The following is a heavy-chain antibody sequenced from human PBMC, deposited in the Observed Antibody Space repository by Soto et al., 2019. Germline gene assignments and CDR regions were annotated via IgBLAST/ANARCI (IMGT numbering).Heavy chain of an antibody. CDR3: ARSQGSSTSLEIYYYYYYGMDV. Sequence: QVQLVQSGAEVKKPGSSVKVSCKASGGTFSSYAISWVRQAPGQGLEWMGGIIPISDTTNYAQKFQGRVTSTSDESTSTAHMELSSTRSEDTAVYYCARSQGSSTSLEIYYYYYYGMDVWGQGTTVTVSS. D-gene: IGHD2-2*01. CDR1: GGTFSSYA. J-gene: IGHJ6*02. V-gene: IGHV1-69*01. CDR2: IIPISDTT.